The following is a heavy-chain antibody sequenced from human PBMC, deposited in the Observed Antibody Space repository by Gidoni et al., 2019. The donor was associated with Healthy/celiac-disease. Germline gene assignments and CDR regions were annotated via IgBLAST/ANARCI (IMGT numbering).Heavy chain of an antibody. CDR2: ISYDGSNK. CDR3: ARDDK. J-gene: IGHJ4*02. V-gene: IGHV3-30-3*01. Sequence: QVQLVESGGGVVKPGRSLRLSCAASGFTFSSYARHWVRQAPGKGLEWVAVISYDGSNKSYADSVKGRFTISRDNSKNTLYLQMNSLRAEDTAVYYCARDDKWGQGTLVTVSS. CDR1: GFTFSSYA.